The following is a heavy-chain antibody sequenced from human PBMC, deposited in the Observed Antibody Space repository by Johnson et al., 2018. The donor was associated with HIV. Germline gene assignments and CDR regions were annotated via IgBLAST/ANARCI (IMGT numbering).Heavy chain of an antibody. D-gene: IGHD3-10*01. CDR2: ISSSGSTI. J-gene: IGHJ3*02. V-gene: IGHV3-11*04. CDR1: GFTFSDYY. CDR3: ARSWAYYYALTDAFDI. Sequence: VQVVESGGGLVKPGGSLRLSCAASGFTFSDYYMSWIRQAPGRGLEWVSYISSSGSTIYYADSVKGRFTISRDNAKNSLYLQMNSLRAEDTAVYYCARSWAYYYALTDAFDIWGQGTMVTVSS.